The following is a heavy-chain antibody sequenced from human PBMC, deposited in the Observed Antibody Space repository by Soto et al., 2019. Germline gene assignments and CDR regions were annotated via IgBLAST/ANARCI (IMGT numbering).Heavy chain of an antibody. CDR3: ARPIDIAARPGDGPTYSYYGMDV. J-gene: IGHJ6*02. Sequence: GGSLRLSCAASGFTFSSYSMNWFRQGPGKGLEWVSSISSSSSYIYYADSVKGRFTISRDNAKNSLYLQMNSLRAEDTAVYYCARPIDIAARPGDGPTYSYYGMDVWGQRTTVTVSS. V-gene: IGHV3-21*01. CDR2: ISSSSSYI. CDR1: GFTFSSYS. D-gene: IGHD6-6*01.